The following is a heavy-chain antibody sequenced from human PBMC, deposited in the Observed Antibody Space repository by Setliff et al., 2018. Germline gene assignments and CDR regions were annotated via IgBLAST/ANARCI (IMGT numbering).Heavy chain of an antibody. D-gene: IGHD7-27*01. Sequence: PSETLSLTCTVSGGSISSSSYYWGWIRQPPGKGLEWIGTIYYTGNTYYNPSLKSRVTISVDKSTGTAYLQWSSLKASDTAMYYCARQFSGDPFDYWGQGTLVTVSS. CDR2: IYYTGNT. CDR3: ARQFSGDPFDY. J-gene: IGHJ4*02. CDR1: GGSISSSSYY. V-gene: IGHV4-39*07.